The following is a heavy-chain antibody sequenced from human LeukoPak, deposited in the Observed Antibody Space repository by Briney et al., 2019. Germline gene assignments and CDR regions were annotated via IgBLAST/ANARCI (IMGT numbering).Heavy chain of an antibody. V-gene: IGHV4-59*08. Sequence: PSETPSLTCTVSGGSISSYYWSLIRQPPGKGLEWIGYIYYSGSTNYNPSLKSRVTISVDTSKNQFSLKLSSVTAADTAMYYCARHIGYCSTTSCQPGFHPWGQGTLVTVSS. D-gene: IGHD2-2*01. J-gene: IGHJ5*02. CDR3: ARHIGYCSTTSCQPGFHP. CDR2: IYYSGST. CDR1: GGSISSYY.